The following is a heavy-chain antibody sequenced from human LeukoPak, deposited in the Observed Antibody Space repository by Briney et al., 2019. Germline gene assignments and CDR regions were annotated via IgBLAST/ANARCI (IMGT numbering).Heavy chain of an antibody. J-gene: IGHJ4*02. Sequence: SGGSLRLSCSAAGFTFSHYDMHWVRQAPGKGLEWVAVIWSDGTNQYYGDSVKGRFTISRDDSGNTVYLQMNSLRPEDTGVYYCARDAQGGFDYSNSLEYWGQGTPVTVST. D-gene: IGHD4-11*01. V-gene: IGHV3-33*01. CDR2: IWSDGTNQ. CDR1: GFTFSHYD. CDR3: ARDAQGGFDYSNSLEY.